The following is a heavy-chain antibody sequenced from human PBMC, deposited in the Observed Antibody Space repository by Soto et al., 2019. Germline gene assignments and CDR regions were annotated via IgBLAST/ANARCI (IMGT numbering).Heavy chain of an antibody. D-gene: IGHD2-21*02. CDR2: ISGGGGGT. Sequence: EVQLLASGGGLVQPGGSLRLSCVGSGFTLTRSGMSWVRQAPGKGLEWVSGISGGGGGTYYADSVRGRFTISRDISKNTVYLQMNGLRAEDTAVYYCAKDVGRWVETFDYCGQGTRVTVSS. CDR3: AKDVGRWVETFDY. J-gene: IGHJ4*02. CDR1: GFTLTRSG. V-gene: IGHV3-23*01.